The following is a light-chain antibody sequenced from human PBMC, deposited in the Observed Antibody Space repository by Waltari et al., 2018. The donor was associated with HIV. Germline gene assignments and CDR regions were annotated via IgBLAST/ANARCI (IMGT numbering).Light chain of an antibody. CDR1: SSNIGSSY. Sequence: QSVLTQPPSASGTPGQRVTISCSGNSSNIGSSYIYWYQQLPGTAPKLLGQGNNRRPSGVPVRCTSSKSGTSASLAISGIRSEDGADYDGAAWDDSLSGRVFGGGTKLVVL. V-gene: IGLV1-47*01. CDR3: AAWDDSLSGRV. J-gene: IGLJ3*02. CDR2: GNN.